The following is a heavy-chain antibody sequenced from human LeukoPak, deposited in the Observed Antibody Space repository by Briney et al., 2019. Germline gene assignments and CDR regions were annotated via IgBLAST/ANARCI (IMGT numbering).Heavy chain of an antibody. D-gene: IGHD1-26*01. CDR3: AREHTSGTYYTDY. J-gene: IGHJ4*02. V-gene: IGHV3-11*01. CDR2: ISNSGSTI. Sequence: GSLRLSCAASGFTFSDYYMTWIRQAPGKGLEWVSYISNSGSTIYYADSVKGRFTISRDNGKNSLYLQMNSLRAEDTAVYYCAREHTSGTYYTDYWGQGTLVTVSS. CDR1: GFTFSDYY.